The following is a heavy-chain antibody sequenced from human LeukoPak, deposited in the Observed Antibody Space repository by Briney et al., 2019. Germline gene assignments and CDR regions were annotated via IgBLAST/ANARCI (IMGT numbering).Heavy chain of an antibody. CDR2: ISGSGGST. CDR1: GFTFSSYA. V-gene: IGHV3-23*01. CDR3: ARDMVVVIKRYFDY. J-gene: IGHJ4*02. D-gene: IGHD3-22*01. Sequence: GGSLRLSCAASGFTFSSYAMSWVRQAPGKGLEWVSAISGSGGSTYYADSVKGRFTISRDNSKNTLYLQMNSLRAEDTAVYYCARDMVVVIKRYFDYWGQGTLVTVSS.